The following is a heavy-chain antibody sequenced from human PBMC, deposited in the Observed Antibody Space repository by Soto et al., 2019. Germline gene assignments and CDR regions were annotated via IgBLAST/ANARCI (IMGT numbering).Heavy chain of an antibody. D-gene: IGHD6-13*01. Sequence: PSETLSLTCAVYGGSFSGYYWSWIRQPPGKGLEWIGEINHSGSTNYNPSLKSRVTISVDTSKNQFSLKLSSVTAADTAVYYCARGRSIAAAGMPSAGVDVWGQGTTVTVSS. CDR3: ARGRSIAAAGMPSAGVDV. V-gene: IGHV4-34*01. CDR1: GGSFSGYY. CDR2: INHSGST. J-gene: IGHJ6*02.